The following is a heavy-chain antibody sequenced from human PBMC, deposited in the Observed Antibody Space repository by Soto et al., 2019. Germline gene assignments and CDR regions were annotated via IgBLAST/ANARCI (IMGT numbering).Heavy chain of an antibody. CDR3: SRKRIIGTRYSDY. D-gene: IGHD1-7*01. J-gene: IGHJ4*02. Sequence: SETLSLTCTVSSGSINSFYWSWIRQPAGKGLEWIGRIHSSGTTNYNPSLKSRVTMSVDTSRNQFSLKLTSVTAADTAVYYCSRKRIIGTRYSDYWGQGVLVTVSS. V-gene: IGHV4-4*07. CDR2: IHSSGTT. CDR1: SGSINSFY.